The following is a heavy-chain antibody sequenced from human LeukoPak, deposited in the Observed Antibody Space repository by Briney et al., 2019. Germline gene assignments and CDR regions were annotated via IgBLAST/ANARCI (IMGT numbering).Heavy chain of an antibody. J-gene: IGHJ6*02. D-gene: IGHD5-24*01. CDR1: GFTFSSYS. CDR2: ISSSSSYI. Sequence: GGSLRLSCAASGFTFSSYSMNWVRQAPGKGLEWVSSISSSSSYIYYADSVKGRFTISRDNAKNSLYLQMNSLRAEDTAVYCCARDLKMATTNGPFGPYYYYGMDVWGQGTTVTVSS. CDR3: ARDLKMATTNGPFGPYYYYGMDV. V-gene: IGHV3-21*01.